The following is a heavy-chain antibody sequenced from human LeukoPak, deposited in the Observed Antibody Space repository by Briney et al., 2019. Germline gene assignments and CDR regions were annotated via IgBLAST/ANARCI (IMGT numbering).Heavy chain of an antibody. CDR3: ARDPASGYSTKRYYFDY. D-gene: IGHD6-13*01. Sequence: SETLSLTCAVYGGSFSGYYWSWIRQPPGKGLEWIGEINHSGSTNHNPSLKSRVTISVDTSKNQFSLKLSSVTAADTAVYFCARDPASGYSTKRYYFDYWGQGTLVTVSS. J-gene: IGHJ4*02. V-gene: IGHV4-34*01. CDR2: INHSGST. CDR1: GGSFSGYY.